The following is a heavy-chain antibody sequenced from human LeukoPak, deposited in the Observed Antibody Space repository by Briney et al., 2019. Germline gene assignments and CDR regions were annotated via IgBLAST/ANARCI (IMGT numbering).Heavy chain of an antibody. Sequence: GGSLRLSCAVSGFTFSSYWMSWVRQAPGRRPEWVANIKPDGSEKYYVDSVKGRFTVSRDNAKNSLFLQMNSLRDEDTAVYYCARERSCTDGLCYSYFDHWGQGTLVTVSS. CDR1: GFTFSSYW. V-gene: IGHV3-7*01. CDR3: ARERSCTDGLCYSYFDH. D-gene: IGHD2-8*01. J-gene: IGHJ4*02. CDR2: IKPDGSEK.